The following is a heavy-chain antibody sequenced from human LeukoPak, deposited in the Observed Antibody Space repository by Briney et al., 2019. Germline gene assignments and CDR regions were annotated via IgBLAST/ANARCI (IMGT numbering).Heavy chain of an antibody. CDR1: AGSISSSSYY. CDR3: ARVTGYMIEDDFDY. D-gene: IGHD3-22*01. J-gene: IGHJ4*02. V-gene: IGHV4-39*07. CDR2: IYYSGST. Sequence: SETLSLTCTVSAGSISSSSYYWGWIRQPPGKGVEWIGSIYYSGSTYYNPSLKSRVTISVDTSKNQFSLKLSSVTAADTAVYYCARVTGYMIEDDFDYGGQGTLVTVSS.